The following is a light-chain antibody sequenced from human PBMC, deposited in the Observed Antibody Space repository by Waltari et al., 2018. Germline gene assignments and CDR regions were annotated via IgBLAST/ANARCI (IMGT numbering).Light chain of an antibody. J-gene: IGLJ3*02. Sequence: QSVLTQPPSASGTPGPRVTIPCSRSSPNLGSNYLTWYQQVPGTAPKLLIYRNNQRPSGVPDRFSGSKSGTSASLAISGLRSEDEADYYCAAWHDRLSGWVFGGGTKLTVL. CDR2: RNN. CDR3: AAWHDRLSGWV. V-gene: IGLV1-47*01. CDR1: SPNLGSNY.